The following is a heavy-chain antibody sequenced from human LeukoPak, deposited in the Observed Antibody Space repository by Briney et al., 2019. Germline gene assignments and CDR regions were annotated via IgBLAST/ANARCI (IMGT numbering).Heavy chain of an antibody. J-gene: IGHJ4*02. V-gene: IGHV3-30*03. D-gene: IGHD6-13*01. CDR1: GFTFSSYG. CDR3: ARVNIAHSSSWYDY. Sequence: GGSLRLSCAASGFTFSSYGMHWVRQAPGKGLEWVAVISYDGSNKYYADSVKGRFTISRDNSKNTLYLQMNSLRAEDTAVFYCARVNIAHSSSWYDYWGQGTLVTVSS. CDR2: ISYDGSNK.